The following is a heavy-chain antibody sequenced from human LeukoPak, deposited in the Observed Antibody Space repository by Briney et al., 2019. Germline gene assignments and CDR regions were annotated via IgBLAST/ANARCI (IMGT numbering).Heavy chain of an antibody. D-gene: IGHD2-15*01. V-gene: IGHV4-34*01. Sequence: SETLSLTCSVYGASVSGYYWTWIRQPPGKGLEWIGDVNHTGYTKYNSSLKGRVTISVDTSESQFSLKLTSVTAADTAVYYCATGPGYCTGGSCFPRYFQQWGQGTLVTVSS. CDR3: ATGPGYCTGGSCFPRYFQQ. J-gene: IGHJ1*01. CDR1: GASVSGYY. CDR2: VNHTGYT.